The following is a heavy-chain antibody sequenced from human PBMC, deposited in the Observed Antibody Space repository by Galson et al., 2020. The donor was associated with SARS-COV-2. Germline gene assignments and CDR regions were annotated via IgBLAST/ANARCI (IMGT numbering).Heavy chain of an antibody. D-gene: IGHD4-17*01. CDR3: ARDRGNDYGDSYFDY. J-gene: IGHJ4*02. Sequence: TGGSLRLSCAASGFTFSSYAMHWVRQAPGKGLEWVAVISYDGSNKYYADSVKGRFTISRDNSKNTLYLQMNSLRAEDTAVYYCARDRGNDYGDSYFDYWGQVTLVTVSS. CDR2: ISYDGSNK. V-gene: IGHV3-30-3*01. CDR1: GFTFSSYA.